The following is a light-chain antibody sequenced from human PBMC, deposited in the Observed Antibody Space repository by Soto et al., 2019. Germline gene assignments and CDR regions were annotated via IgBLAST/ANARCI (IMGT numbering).Light chain of an antibody. CDR2: TNN. CDR3: ATWDVSLNGVV. V-gene: IGLV1-44*01. J-gene: IGLJ2*01. Sequence: QSVLTQPLSASGTPGQRVTISCSGSSSNIGSNTVNWYQQLPGTAPKLLIYTNNQRPSGVPDRFSGSKSGTSASLAITGLQSEDEADYYCATWDVSLNGVVFGGGTKLTVL. CDR1: SSNIGSNT.